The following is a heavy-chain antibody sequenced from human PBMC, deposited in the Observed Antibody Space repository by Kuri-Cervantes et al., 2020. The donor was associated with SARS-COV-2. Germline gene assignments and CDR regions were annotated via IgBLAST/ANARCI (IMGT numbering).Heavy chain of an antibody. CDR1: GFTFSSYW. J-gene: IGHJ4*02. D-gene: IGHD5-18*01. Sequence: GGSLRLSCAASGFTFSSYWMSWVRQAPGKGLEWVANIKQDGSEKYYVDSVKGRFTISRDNTESSLYLQMNSLRAEDTAVCYCVCDTNRVKVYWGQGTLVTVSS. CDR3: VCDTNRVKVY. CDR2: IKQDGSEK. V-gene: IGHV3-7*01.